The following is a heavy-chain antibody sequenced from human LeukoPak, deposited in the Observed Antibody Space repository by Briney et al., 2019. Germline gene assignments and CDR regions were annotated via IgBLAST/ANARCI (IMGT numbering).Heavy chain of an antibody. CDR2: IYSGGST. CDR1: GFTVSSNY. D-gene: IGHD4-17*01. V-gene: IGHV3-53*01. CDR3: ASSKTVTTYYDAFDI. Sequence: GGSLRLSCAASGFTVSSNYMSWVRQTPGEGLEWVSVIYSGGSTYYADSVKGRFTISRDNSKNTLYLQMNSLRAEDTAVYYWASSKTVTTYYDAFDIWGQGTMVTVSS. J-gene: IGHJ3*02.